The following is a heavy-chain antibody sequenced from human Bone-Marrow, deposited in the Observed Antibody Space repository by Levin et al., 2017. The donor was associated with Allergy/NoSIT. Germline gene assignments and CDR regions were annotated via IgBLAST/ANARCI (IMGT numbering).Heavy chain of an antibody. CDR3: AKDIGFVATSDYFDY. CDR1: GFSFSSYG. Sequence: PGGSLRLSCAASGFSFSSYGMHWVRQAPGKGLEWVAVISYVGDNKDYVDSVKGRFTISRDNSKNTLYLQMSSLRAEDTAVYYCAKDIGFVATSDYFDYWGQGTLVTVSS. D-gene: IGHD5-12*01. V-gene: IGHV3-30*18. J-gene: IGHJ4*02. CDR2: ISYVGDNK.